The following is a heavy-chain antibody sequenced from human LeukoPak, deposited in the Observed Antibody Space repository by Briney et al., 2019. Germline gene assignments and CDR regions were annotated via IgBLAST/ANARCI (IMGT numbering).Heavy chain of an antibody. CDR2: INPSGGST. J-gene: IGHJ4*02. CDR3: AREGDCSGGSCQQRFDY. D-gene: IGHD2-15*01. CDR1: GYTFTSYY. V-gene: IGHV1-46*01. Sequence: GASVKVSCTASGYTFTSYYMHWVRQAPGQGLEWMGIINPSGGSTSYAQKFQGRVTMTRDTSTSTVYMELSSLRSEDTAVYYCAREGDCSGGSCQQRFDYWGQRTLVTVSS.